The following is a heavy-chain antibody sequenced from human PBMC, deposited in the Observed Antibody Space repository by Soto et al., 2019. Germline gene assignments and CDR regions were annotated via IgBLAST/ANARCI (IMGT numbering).Heavy chain of an antibody. D-gene: IGHD3-22*01. CDR2: ISGSGGST. J-gene: IGHJ3*02. V-gene: IGHV3-23*01. CDR3: AEIDRYYYDSSGYYFADAFDI. Sequence: PGGSLRLSCAASGFTFSSYAMSWVRQAPGKGLEWVSAISGSGGSTYYADSVKGRFTISRDNSKNTLYLQMNSLRAEDTAVYYCAEIDRYYYDSSGYYFADAFDIWGQGTLVTVSS. CDR1: GFTFSSYA.